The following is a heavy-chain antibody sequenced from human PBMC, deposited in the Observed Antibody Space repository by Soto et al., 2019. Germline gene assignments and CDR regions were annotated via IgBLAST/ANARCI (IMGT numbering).Heavy chain of an antibody. CDR2: IYWYDDK. J-gene: IGHJ3*02. CDR1: GFSLSTSGVG. Sequence: QITLKESGPTLVKPTQTLTLTCTFSGFSLSTSGVGVGWIRQPPGKALEWLALIYWYDDKRYSPSLKSRLTITKDTSKNQVVLTMTNMDPVDTATYYCAHRLYYYDRTLGAFDIWGQGTMVTVSS. CDR3: AHRLYYYDRTLGAFDI. D-gene: IGHD3-22*01. V-gene: IGHV2-5*01.